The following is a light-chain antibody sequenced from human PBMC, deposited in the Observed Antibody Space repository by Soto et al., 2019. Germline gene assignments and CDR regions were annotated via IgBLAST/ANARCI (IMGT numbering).Light chain of an antibody. Sequence: DIVLTQSPPTLPFSPEERATLSSRASQSVSIYLAWYQQKPGKAPRLLIYDASNRATGIPARFSGSGSGTDFTLTISSLEPEDFAVYYCQQRDNWPQSFGQGTKVDNK. CDR3: QQRDNWPQS. CDR1: QSVSIY. J-gene: IGKJ1*01. V-gene: IGKV3-11*01. CDR2: DAS.